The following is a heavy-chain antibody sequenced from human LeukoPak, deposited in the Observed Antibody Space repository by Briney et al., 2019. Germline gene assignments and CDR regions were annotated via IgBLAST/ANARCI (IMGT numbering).Heavy chain of an antibody. CDR2: ISYDGSNK. Sequence: GGSLRLSCAASGFTFSSYAMHWVRQAPGKGLGWVAVISYDGSNKYYADSVKGRFTISRDNSKNTLYLQMNSLRAEDTAVYYCARTQDYYAPFDPWGQGTLVTVSS. V-gene: IGHV3-30-3*01. D-gene: IGHD3-10*01. CDR3: ARTQDYYAPFDP. J-gene: IGHJ5*02. CDR1: GFTFSSYA.